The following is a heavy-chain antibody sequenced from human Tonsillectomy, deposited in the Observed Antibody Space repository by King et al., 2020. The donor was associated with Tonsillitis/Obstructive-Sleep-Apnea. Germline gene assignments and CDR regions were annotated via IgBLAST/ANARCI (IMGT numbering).Heavy chain of an antibody. CDR1: GFTFSSYA. V-gene: IGHV3-23*04. D-gene: IGHD6-13*01. J-gene: IGHJ4*02. CDR2: ITGSGGNT. CDR3: AKRVTYRSNWYSVDY. Sequence: VQLVESGGNLVQPGGSLRLSCAASGFTFSSYAMSWVRQAPGKGLEWVSTITGSGGNTYYADSVKGRFTISRDNSKNTLCLKMDSLRAEDAAIYYCAKRVTYRSNWYSVDYWGQGTLVTVSS.